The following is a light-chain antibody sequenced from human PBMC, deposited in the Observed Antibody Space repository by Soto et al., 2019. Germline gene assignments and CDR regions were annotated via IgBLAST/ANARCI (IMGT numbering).Light chain of an antibody. J-gene: IGLJ1*01. CDR2: GNS. CDR3: QSYDSSLSALYV. V-gene: IGLV1-40*01. CDR1: SSNIGAGYD. Sequence: QSVLTQPPSVSGAPGQRDTITCTRSSSNIGAGYDVHWYQQLPGTAPKLLIYGNSNRPSGVPDRFSGSKSGTSASLAITGLQAEDEADYYCQSYDSSLSALYVFGTGTKVTVL.